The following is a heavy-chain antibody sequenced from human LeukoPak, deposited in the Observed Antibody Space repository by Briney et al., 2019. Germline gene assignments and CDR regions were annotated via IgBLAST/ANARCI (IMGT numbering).Heavy chain of an antibody. CDR2: IYSDGTT. V-gene: IGHV4-59*01. J-gene: IGHJ4*02. CDR3: ARDTRSYDTGGYYYFDY. Sequence: SETLSLTCSVSGASTTSYYWNWIRQAPGKGLEWIGYIYSDGTTSYSPSLRSRVTISIDTSRNQFSLKLSSVTAADAAVYYCARDTRSYDTGGYYYFDYWGQGALVTVSS. D-gene: IGHD3-22*01. CDR1: GASTTSYY.